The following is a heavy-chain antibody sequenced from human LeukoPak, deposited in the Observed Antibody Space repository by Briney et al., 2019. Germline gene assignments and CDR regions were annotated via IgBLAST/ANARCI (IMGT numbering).Heavy chain of an antibody. Sequence: ASVKVSCKASGYTFTGYYMHWVRQAPGQGLEWMGWINPNSGGTNYAQKFQGRVTMTRDTSISTAYMELSRLRSEDTAVYYCARGYSYGYRYYYYMDVWGKGTTVTVSS. J-gene: IGHJ6*03. V-gene: IGHV1-2*02. CDR3: ARGYSYGYRYYYYMDV. CDR2: INPNSGGT. D-gene: IGHD5-18*01. CDR1: GYTFTGYY.